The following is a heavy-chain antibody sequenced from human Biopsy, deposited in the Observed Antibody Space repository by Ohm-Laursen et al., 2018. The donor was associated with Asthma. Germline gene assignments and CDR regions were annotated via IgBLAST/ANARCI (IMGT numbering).Heavy chain of an antibody. CDR2: IYSGGTS. CDR3: ARGDSSGWSHYYFDY. J-gene: IGHJ4*02. Sequence: SLRLSCSASWFTVSRDHMFWVRQAPGKGLEWVSVIYSGGTSHIADSVRGRFTISRDYSKNTLHLQMHSLRVEDTAVYYCARGDSSGWSHYYFDYWGQGTLVTVSS. V-gene: IGHV3-53*01. D-gene: IGHD6-19*01. CDR1: WFTVSRDH.